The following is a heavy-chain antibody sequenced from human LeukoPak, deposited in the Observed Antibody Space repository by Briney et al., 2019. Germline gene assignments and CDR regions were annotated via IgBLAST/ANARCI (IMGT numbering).Heavy chain of an antibody. V-gene: IGHV4-39*01. Sequence: SETLSLTCTVSGGSISSSSYYWGRIRQPPGKGLEWIGSIYYSGSTYYNPSLKSRVTISVDTSKNQFSLKLSSVTAADTAVYYCARAYYYDSSGYSNYYYYGMDVWGQGTPVTVSS. CDR2: IYYSGST. J-gene: IGHJ6*02. CDR3: ARAYYYDSSGYSNYYYYGMDV. CDR1: GGSISSSSYY. D-gene: IGHD3-22*01.